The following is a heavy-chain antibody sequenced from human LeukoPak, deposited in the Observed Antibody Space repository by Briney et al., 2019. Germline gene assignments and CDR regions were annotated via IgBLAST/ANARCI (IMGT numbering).Heavy chain of an antibody. D-gene: IGHD6-13*01. Sequence: GGFLRLSCAASGFTFSSYAMSWVRQAPGKGLEWVSAISGSGGSTYYADSVKGRFTISRDNSKNTLYLQMNSLRAEDTAVYYCAKDSGSSSWYFPYYYYYMDVWGKGTTVAVSS. CDR2: ISGSGGST. V-gene: IGHV3-23*01. CDR3: AKDSGSSSWYFPYYYYYMDV. J-gene: IGHJ6*03. CDR1: GFTFSSYA.